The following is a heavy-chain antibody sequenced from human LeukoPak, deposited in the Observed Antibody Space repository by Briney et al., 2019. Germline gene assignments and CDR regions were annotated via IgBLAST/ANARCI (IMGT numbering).Heavy chain of an antibody. CDR1: GGSISSYY. Sequence: PSETLSLTCTVSGGSISSYYWSWIRQPAGKGLEWIGRIYTSGNTNYSPSLKSRVTISIDTSKNQFSLKLSSVTAADTAVYYCARGVGYTNFDYWGQGTLVPVSS. CDR2: IYTSGNT. V-gene: IGHV4-4*07. CDR3: ARGVGYTNFDY. J-gene: IGHJ4*02. D-gene: IGHD5-12*01.